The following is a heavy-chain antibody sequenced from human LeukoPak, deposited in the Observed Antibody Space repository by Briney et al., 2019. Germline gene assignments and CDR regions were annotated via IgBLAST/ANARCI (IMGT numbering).Heavy chain of an antibody. CDR1: GFTFTSSA. V-gene: IGHV1-58*02. Sequence: ASVKVSCKASGFTFTSSAMQWVRQARGQRLEWIGWIVVGSGVTNYAQKFQERVTITRDMSTRTAYMELSSLRSEGTAVYYCAASNDYGDYVGYWGQGTLVTVSS. D-gene: IGHD4-17*01. CDR2: IVVGSGVT. CDR3: AASNDYGDYVGY. J-gene: IGHJ4*02.